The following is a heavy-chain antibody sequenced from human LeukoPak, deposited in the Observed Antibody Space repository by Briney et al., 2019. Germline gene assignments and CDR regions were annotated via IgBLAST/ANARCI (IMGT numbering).Heavy chain of an antibody. Sequence: GGSLRLSCVASGFTVTSNYVTWVRQAPGKGLEWVSVIYTGGSPYYADSVKGRFAISRDISKNTVYLQMCSLRAEDTAVYYGGRGAATGPTLGLDYWGQGTLVTVSS. V-gene: IGHV3-53*01. CDR3: GRGAATGPTLGLDY. D-gene: IGHD6-13*01. CDR2: IYTGGSP. CDR1: GFTVTSNY. J-gene: IGHJ4*02.